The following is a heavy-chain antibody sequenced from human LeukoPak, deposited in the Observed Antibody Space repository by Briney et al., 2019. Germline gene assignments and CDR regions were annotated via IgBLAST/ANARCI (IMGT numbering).Heavy chain of an antibody. CDR3: TRTYYDSSGYLFDY. D-gene: IGHD3-22*01. CDR2: IRTKAYGGTT. V-gene: IGHV3-49*04. Sequence: GRSLRLSCTASGFTSGFTFGDYAMSWVRQAPGKGLEWVGFIRTKAYGGTTKYAASVKGRFTISRDGSKSIAYLQMNSLKTEDTAVYYCTRTYYDSSGYLFDYWGQGTLVTVSS. J-gene: IGHJ4*02. CDR1: GFTSGFTFGDYA.